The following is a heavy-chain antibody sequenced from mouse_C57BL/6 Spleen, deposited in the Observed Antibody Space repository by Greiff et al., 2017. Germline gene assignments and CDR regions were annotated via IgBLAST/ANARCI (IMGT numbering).Heavy chain of an antibody. Sequence: VQLKQSGPELVKPGASVKISCKASGYSFTGYYMNWVKQSPEKSLEWIGEINPSTGGTTSNQKCKAKAKLNVDKSSSTAYMHLKSLTSEDSAVYFYARRGGYPYWYFYVWGTGTTVTVSS. J-gene: IGHJ1*03. CDR2: INPSTGGT. D-gene: IGHD3-1*01. V-gene: IGHV1-42*01. CDR3: ARRGGYPYWYFYV. CDR1: GYSFTGYY.